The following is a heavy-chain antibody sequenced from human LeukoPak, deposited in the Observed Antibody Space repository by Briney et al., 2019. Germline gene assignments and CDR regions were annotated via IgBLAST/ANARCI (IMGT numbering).Heavy chain of an antibody. CDR1: SGSISSYH. CDR2: IYYSGST. D-gene: IGHD1-26*01. Sequence: SETLSLTCTVSSGSISSYHWSWIRQPPGKGLEWIGYIYYSGSTNYNPSLKSRVTISVDTSKNQFSLKLSSVTAADTAVYYCAREGQRGGSFDPWGQGTLVTISS. J-gene: IGHJ5*02. CDR3: AREGQRGGSFDP. V-gene: IGHV4-59*01.